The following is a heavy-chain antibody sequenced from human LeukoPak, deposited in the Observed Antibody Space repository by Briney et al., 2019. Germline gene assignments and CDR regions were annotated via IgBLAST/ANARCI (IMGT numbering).Heavy chain of an antibody. CDR3: TKKRITSVTDWFDP. V-gene: IGHV3-23*01. D-gene: IGHD3-16*01. Sequence: PGGSLRLSCTVSGFTFSSYAMTWVRHAPGKARECVSVISGIGTTTYYADSVKGRFTISRDNSKNTLFLQMNSLRVEDTATYYCTKKRITSVTDWFDPWGQGTLVTVSS. J-gene: IGHJ5*02. CDR2: ISGIGTTT. CDR1: GFTFSSYA.